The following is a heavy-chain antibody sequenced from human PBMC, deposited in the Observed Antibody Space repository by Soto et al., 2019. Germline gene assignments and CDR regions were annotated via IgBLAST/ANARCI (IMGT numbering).Heavy chain of an antibody. D-gene: IGHD3-22*01. V-gene: IGHV4-34*01. CDR3: ARWAYCNDSSGYHWGSFDY. CDR1: GGSFSGYC. CDR2: INHSGST. J-gene: IGHJ4*02. Sequence: TLSLTCAVYGGSFSGYCWSWIRQPPGKGLEWIGEINHSGSTNYNPSLKSRVTISVDTSKNQFSLKLSSVTAADTAVYYCARWAYCNDSSGYHWGSFDYGGKGTLVTVPS.